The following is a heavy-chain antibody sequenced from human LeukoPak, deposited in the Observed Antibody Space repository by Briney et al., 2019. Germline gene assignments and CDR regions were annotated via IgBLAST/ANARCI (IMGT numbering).Heavy chain of an antibody. CDR3: ARVGGGAVPAATYYYYYGMDV. D-gene: IGHD2-2*01. CDR1: GYTFTGYY. CDR2: INPNSGGT. V-gene: IGHV1-2*02. Sequence: ASVKVSCKASGYTFTGYYMHWVRQAPGQGLEWMGWINPNSGGTNYAQKFQGRVTMTRDTSISTAYMELSRLRSDDTAVYYCARVGGGAVPAATYYYYYGMDVWGQGTTVTVSS. J-gene: IGHJ6*02.